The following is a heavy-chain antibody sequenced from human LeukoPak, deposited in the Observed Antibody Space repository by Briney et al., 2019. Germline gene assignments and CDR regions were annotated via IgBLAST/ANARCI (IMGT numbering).Heavy chain of an antibody. CDR1: AFTFSGLY. J-gene: IGHJ3*02. Sequence: GGSLRLSCTDSAFTFSGLYMDWVRQAPGKGLEWVGRNRNKANNYTTEYAASVKGRVTISRLDSRNLLYLQMDSLKTEDTAVYYCARRNYGAFDIWGQGTMVTVSS. V-gene: IGHV3-72*01. D-gene: IGHD1-7*01. CDR2: NRNKANNYTT. CDR3: ARRNYGAFDI.